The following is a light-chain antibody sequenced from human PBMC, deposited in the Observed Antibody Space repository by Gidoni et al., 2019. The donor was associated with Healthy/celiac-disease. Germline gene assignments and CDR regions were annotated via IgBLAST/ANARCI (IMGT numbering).Light chain of an antibody. Sequence: DIVMTQSPATLSVSPGERATLSCRASEIVRSYLAWYQQKPGQAPRLVIYGSSTRAASIPARFSGSGSGTEFTLTISSLQSEDFAVYYCQQYNKWPLTFXGGTKVEIK. CDR1: EIVRSY. CDR2: GSS. V-gene: IGKV3-15*01. J-gene: IGKJ4*01. CDR3: QQYNKWPLT.